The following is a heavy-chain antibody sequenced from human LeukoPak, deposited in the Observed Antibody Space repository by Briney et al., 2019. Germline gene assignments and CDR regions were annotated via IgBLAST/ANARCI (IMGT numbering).Heavy chain of an antibody. CDR3: AKAKGEYHDSSGYYSYYFDY. Sequence: GGSLRLSCAASGFTFSSYGMHWVRQAPGKGLEWVAVISYDGSNKYYADSVKGRSTISRDNSKNTLYLQMNSLRAEDTAVYYCAKAKGEYHDSSGYYSYYFDYWGQGTLVTVSS. D-gene: IGHD3-22*01. CDR2: ISYDGSNK. CDR1: GFTFSSYG. J-gene: IGHJ4*02. V-gene: IGHV3-30*18.